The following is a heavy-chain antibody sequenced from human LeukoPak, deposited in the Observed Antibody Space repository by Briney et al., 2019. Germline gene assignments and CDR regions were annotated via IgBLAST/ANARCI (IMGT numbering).Heavy chain of an antibody. CDR3: ARAWEEGYNYGY. D-gene: IGHD5-24*01. V-gene: IGHV3-7*02. Sequence: PGGSLRLSCAASGFTFSNFWMSWVRQAPGKGLEWVANIKQDGSEKYYVDSVRGRFTISRDNAKNSLYLQMNSLRADDTAVYYCARAWEEGYNYGYWGQGTLVTVSS. CDR2: IKQDGSEK. J-gene: IGHJ4*02. CDR1: GFTFSNFW.